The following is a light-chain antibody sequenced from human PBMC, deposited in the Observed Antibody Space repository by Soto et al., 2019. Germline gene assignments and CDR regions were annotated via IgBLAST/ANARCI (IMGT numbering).Light chain of an antibody. J-gene: IGKJ2*01. CDR1: GNTY. CDR3: MQATQPYT. CDR2: MIS. Sequence: DIVMTQTPLSSPVTLGQPASISCRSNGNTYLSWLQQRPGQPPRLLIYMISNRFSGVPDRFSGSGAGTDFTLKISRVEADDVGVYYCMQATQPYTFGQGTKLEIK. V-gene: IGKV2-24*01.